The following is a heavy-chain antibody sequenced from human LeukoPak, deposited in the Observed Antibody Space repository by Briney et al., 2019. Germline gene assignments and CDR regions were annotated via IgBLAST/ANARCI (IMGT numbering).Heavy chain of an antibody. D-gene: IGHD5-18*01. V-gene: IGHV3-30-3*01. CDR3: ARDRASYGPMMPYYYYGMDV. Sequence: GGSLRLSCAASGFTFSSYAMHWVRQAPGKGLEWVAVISYDGSNKYYADSVKGRFTISRDNSKNTLYLQMNSLRAEDTAVYYCARDRASYGPMMPYYYYGMDVWGQGTTVTVSS. CDR1: GFTFSSYA. CDR2: ISYDGSNK. J-gene: IGHJ6*02.